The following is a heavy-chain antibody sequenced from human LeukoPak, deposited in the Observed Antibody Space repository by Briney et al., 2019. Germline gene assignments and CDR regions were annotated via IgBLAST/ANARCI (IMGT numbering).Heavy chain of an antibody. J-gene: IGHJ4*02. CDR3: ARGVDYYGV. V-gene: IGHV3-30-3*01. Sequence: GRSLRLSCAASGFTFSSYAMHWVRQAPGKGLEWVAVISYDGSNKYYADSVKGRFIISRDNSKNTLYLQTNSLRAEDTAVYYCARGVDYYGVWGQGTLVTVSS. CDR2: ISYDGSNK. D-gene: IGHD3-10*01. CDR1: GFTFSSYA.